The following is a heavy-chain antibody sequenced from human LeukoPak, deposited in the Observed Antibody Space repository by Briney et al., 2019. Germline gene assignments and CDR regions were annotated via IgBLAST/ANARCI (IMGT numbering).Heavy chain of an antibody. CDR2: IYYSGST. J-gene: IGHJ4*02. CDR3: ARGFSLYYFDY. CDR1: GGSITSSTYY. Sequence: SETLSLTCTVSGGSITSSTYYWGWIRQPPGKGLEWIGSIYYSGSTYCNPSLKSRVTISVDTSKNQFSLKLSSVTAADTAVYYCARGFSLYYFDYWGQGTLVTVSS. V-gene: IGHV4-39*07.